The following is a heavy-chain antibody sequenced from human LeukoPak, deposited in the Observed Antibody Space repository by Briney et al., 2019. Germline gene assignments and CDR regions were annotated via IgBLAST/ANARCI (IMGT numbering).Heavy chain of an antibody. CDR1: GXSISSGGYY. Sequence: SETLSLTCTVSGXSISSGGYYWTWIRQHPGKGLEWIGYIYYSGSTSYNPSLKRRLSISVDTSNNQFSLKVTSVTAADTAVYYCARGHYYGSGDVFFDCWGQGALVTVSS. CDR3: ARGHYYGSGDVFFDC. D-gene: IGHD3-10*01. J-gene: IGHJ4*02. CDR2: IYYSGST. V-gene: IGHV4-31*03.